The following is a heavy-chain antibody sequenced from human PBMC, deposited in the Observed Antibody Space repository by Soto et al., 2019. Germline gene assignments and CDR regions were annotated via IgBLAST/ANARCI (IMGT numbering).Heavy chain of an antibody. CDR1: GGSFSGYY. J-gene: IGHJ5*02. CDR2: INHSGST. D-gene: IGHD3-10*01. Sequence: TSETLSLTCAVYGGSFSGYYWSWIRQPPGKGLEWIGEINHSGSTNYNPSLKSRVTISVDTSKNQFSLKLSSVTAADTAVYYCARVWKVRGVIIKGANWFDPWGQGTLVTVSS. CDR3: ARVWKVRGVIIKGANWFDP. V-gene: IGHV4-34*01.